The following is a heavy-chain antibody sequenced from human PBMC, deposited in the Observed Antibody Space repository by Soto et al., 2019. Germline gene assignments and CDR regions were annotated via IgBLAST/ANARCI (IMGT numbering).Heavy chain of an antibody. D-gene: IGHD6-13*01. J-gene: IGHJ6*02. CDR1: GYSFTSYW. CDR2: IYPGDSDT. CDR3: ARSVSSSSTPRDYYYYGMDV. Sequence: PGESLKISCQGSGYSFTSYWIGWVRQKPGKGLEWMGIIYPGDSDTRYSPSFQGQVTISADKSISTAYLQWSSLKASDTAMYYCARSVSSSSTPRDYYYYGMDVWGQGTTVTVSS. V-gene: IGHV5-51*01.